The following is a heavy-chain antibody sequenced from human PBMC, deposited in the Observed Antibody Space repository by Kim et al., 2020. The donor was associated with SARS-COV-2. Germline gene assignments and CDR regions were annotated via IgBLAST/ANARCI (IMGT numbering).Heavy chain of an antibody. Sequence: SVKVSCKASGGTFSSYAISWVRQAPGQGLEWMGGIIPIFGTANYAQKFQGRVTITADESTSTAYMELSSLRSEDTAVYYCASGGGYYYDSSAGYFDYWGQGTLVTVSS. CDR3: ASGGGYYYDSSAGYFDY. D-gene: IGHD3-22*01. V-gene: IGHV1-69*13. CDR1: GGTFSSYA. CDR2: IIPIFGTA. J-gene: IGHJ4*02.